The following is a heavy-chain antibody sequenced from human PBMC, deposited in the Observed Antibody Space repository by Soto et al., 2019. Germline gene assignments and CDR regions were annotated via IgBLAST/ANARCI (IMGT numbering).Heavy chain of an antibody. V-gene: IGHV1-2*04. CDR1: GYTFTGYY. Sequence: GASVKVSCKASGYTFTGYYMHWVRQAPGQGLEWMGWINPNSGGTNYAQKFQGWVTMTRDTSISTAYMELSRLRSDDTAVYYCATLAVAGSQGFDYWGQGTLATVSS. CDR3: ATLAVAGSQGFDY. J-gene: IGHJ4*02. CDR2: INPNSGGT. D-gene: IGHD6-19*01.